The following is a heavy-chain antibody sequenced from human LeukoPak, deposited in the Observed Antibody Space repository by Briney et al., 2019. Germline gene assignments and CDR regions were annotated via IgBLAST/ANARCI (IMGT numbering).Heavy chain of an antibody. Sequence: GGPLRPSCAASGFTFSSYWMSWVRQAPGKGLEWVANIKQDGSEKYYVDSVKGRFTISRDNAKNSLYLQMNSLRAEDTAVYYCATGTLGYCSSNSCYTGYFDYWGQGTLVTVSS. V-gene: IGHV3-7*01. CDR1: GFTFSSYW. J-gene: IGHJ4*02. D-gene: IGHD2-2*02. CDR2: IKQDGSEK. CDR3: ATGTLGYCSSNSCYTGYFDY.